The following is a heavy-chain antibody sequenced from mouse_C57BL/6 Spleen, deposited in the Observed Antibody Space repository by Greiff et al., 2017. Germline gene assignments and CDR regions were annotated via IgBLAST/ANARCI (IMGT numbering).Heavy chain of an antibody. CDR1: GYTFTSYW. D-gene: IGHD4-1*01. CDR3: ARERNWADYYAMDY. CDR2: INPSSGYT. V-gene: IGHV1-7*01. J-gene: IGHJ4*01. Sequence: VQRVESGAELAKPGASVKLSCKASGYTFTSYWMHWVKQRPGQGLEWIGYINPSSGYTKYNQKFKDKATLTADKSSSTAYMQLSSLTYEDSAVYYCARERNWADYYAMDYWGQGTSVTVSS.